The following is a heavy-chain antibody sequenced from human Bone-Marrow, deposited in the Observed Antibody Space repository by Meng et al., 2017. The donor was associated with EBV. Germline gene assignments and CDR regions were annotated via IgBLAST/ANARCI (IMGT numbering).Heavy chain of an antibody. J-gene: IGHJ4*02. CDR2: ISPYNGDT. V-gene: IGHV1-18*01. CDR3: AKGDTVVVVPGTRVDH. Sequence: QVHLGRSGGEVRKPGAAVKVSCKASGYTFINFGTNWVRQAPGQGLEWMGWISPYNGDTNYAQKLQGRLTMTTDTSTTTAHMELRSLRSDDTAVYYCAKGDTVVVVPGTRVDHWGQGTLVTVSS. D-gene: IGHD2-15*01. CDR1: GYTFINFG.